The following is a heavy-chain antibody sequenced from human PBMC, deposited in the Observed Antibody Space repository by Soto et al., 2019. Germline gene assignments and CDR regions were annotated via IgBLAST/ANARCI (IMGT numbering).Heavy chain of an antibody. CDR2: IYYSGST. Sequence: SETLSLTCTVSGGSISSSSYYWGWIRQPPGKGLEWIGSIYYSGSTYYNPSLKSRVTISVDTSKNQFSLKLSSVTAADTAVYYCARRDAGWDSSSWVYWGQGTLVTVSS. CDR1: GGSISSSSYY. D-gene: IGHD6-13*01. V-gene: IGHV4-39*01. CDR3: ARRDAGWDSSSWVY. J-gene: IGHJ4*02.